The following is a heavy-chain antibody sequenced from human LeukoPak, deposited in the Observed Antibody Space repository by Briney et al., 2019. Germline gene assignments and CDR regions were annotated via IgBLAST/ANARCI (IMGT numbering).Heavy chain of an antibody. CDR2: ISYDGNEK. CDR3: AKMLATIGFGHYFDY. Sequence: GGSLRLSCVASGFTFSSDAMHWVRQTPGKGLEWVAVISYDGNEKYQVDSVKGRFTISRDNSKNTLYLQMNSLRAEDTAVYYCAKMLATIGFGHYFDYWGQGTLVTVSS. J-gene: IGHJ4*02. V-gene: IGHV3-30-3*02. D-gene: IGHD5-12*01. CDR1: GFTFSSDA.